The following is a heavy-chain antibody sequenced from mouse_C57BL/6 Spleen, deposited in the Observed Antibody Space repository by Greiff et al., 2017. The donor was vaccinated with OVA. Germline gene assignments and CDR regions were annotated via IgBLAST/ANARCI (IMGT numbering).Heavy chain of an antibody. V-gene: IGHV2-6-1*01. CDR1: GFSLTSYG. J-gene: IGHJ4*01. Sequence: VQRVESGPGLVAPSQSLSITCTVSGFSLTSYGVHWVRQPPGKGLEWLVVIWSDGSTTYNSALKSRLSISKDNSKSQVFLKMNSLQTDDTAMYYCARHGGYDYDAMDYWGQGTSVTVSS. D-gene: IGHD3-1*01. CDR3: ARHGGYDYDAMDY. CDR2: IWSDGST.